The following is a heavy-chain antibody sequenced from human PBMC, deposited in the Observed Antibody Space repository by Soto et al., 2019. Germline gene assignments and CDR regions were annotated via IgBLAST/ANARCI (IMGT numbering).Heavy chain of an antibody. CDR2: IGTAGDT. CDR1: GFTFSSYD. D-gene: IGHD4-17*01. J-gene: IGHJ6*03. Sequence: HPGGSLRLSCAASGFTFSSYDMHWVRQATGKGLEWVSAIGTAGDTYYPGSVKGRFTISRENAKNSLYLQMNSLRAGDTAVYYCARATHDYGDLYYYYYYMDVWGKGTTVTISS. V-gene: IGHV3-13*01. CDR3: ARATHDYGDLYYYYYYMDV.